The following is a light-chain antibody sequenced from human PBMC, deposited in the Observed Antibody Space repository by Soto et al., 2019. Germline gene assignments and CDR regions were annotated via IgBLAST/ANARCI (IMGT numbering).Light chain of an antibody. CDR1: ETINTW. J-gene: IGKJ4*01. CDR3: QQYSSYPLT. CDR2: DAS. Sequence: DIQMTQSPSSLSVSVGDRVTITCRASETINTWLAWYQQKPGKAPKILIYDASKLERGVTSRLSGSGSGAEFTLTISSLQPDDLGTYYCQQYSSYPLTFGGGTKVEL. V-gene: IGKV1-5*01.